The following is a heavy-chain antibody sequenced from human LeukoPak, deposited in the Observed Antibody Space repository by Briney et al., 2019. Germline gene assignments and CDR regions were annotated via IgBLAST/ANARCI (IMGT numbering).Heavy chain of an antibody. CDR1: GGSISSSSYY. Sequence: SETLSLTCTVSGGSISSSSYYWGWIRQPPGKGLEWIGRIYYSGSTYYNPSLKSRVTISVDTSKNQFSLKLSSVTAADTAVYYCASPNLAMTTVTPYDYWGRGTLVTVSS. CDR2: IYYSGST. V-gene: IGHV4-39*01. CDR3: ASPNLAMTTVTPYDY. D-gene: IGHD4-17*01. J-gene: IGHJ4*02.